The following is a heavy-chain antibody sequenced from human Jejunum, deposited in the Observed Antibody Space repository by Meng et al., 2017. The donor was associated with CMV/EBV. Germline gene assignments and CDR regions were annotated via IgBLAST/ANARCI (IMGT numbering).Heavy chain of an antibody. D-gene: IGHD3-10*01. Sequence: VHLRWPCPDLTNPYQSLSLPSSFSGASISSGCYYWSWIRQHPGKGLEWIGYIHDSGSTYYNPSLKSRVTISADTSKNQFSLKLSSVTAADTAVYYCARASYGSGSPLGESWFDPWGQGTLVTVSS. J-gene: IGHJ5*02. V-gene: IGHV4-31*03. CDR3: ARASYGSGSPLGESWFDP. CDR1: GASISSGCYY. CDR2: IHDSGST.